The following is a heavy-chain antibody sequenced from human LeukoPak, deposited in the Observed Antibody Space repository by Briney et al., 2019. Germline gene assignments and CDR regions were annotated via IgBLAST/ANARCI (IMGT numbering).Heavy chain of an antibody. J-gene: IGHJ5*02. CDR2: ISYDGSNK. CDR3: ARGIVVVVAATSNWFDP. Sequence: GGSLRLSCAASGFTFSSYAMHWVRQAPGKGLEWVAVISYDGSNKYYADSVKGRFTISRDNSKNTLYLQMNSMRAEDTAVYYCARGIVVVVAATSNWFDPWGQGTLVTVSS. CDR1: GFTFSSYA. V-gene: IGHV3-30*04. D-gene: IGHD2-15*01.